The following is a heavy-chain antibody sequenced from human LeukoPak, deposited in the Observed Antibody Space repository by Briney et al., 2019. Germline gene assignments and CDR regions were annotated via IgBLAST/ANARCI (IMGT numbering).Heavy chain of an antibody. J-gene: IGHJ4*02. V-gene: IGHV3-49*04. CDR2: IRSKPYGGTT. CDR1: RFTFGEYA. Sequence: GGSLRPSRTTSRFTFGEYAMSWVRQAPGKGLEWVGFIRSKPYGGTTEYAASVKGRFTISRDDSKSIAYLQMNSLKTEDTAVYYCTTGIKTADHWGQGTLVAVSS. D-gene: IGHD2-15*01. CDR3: TTGIKTADH.